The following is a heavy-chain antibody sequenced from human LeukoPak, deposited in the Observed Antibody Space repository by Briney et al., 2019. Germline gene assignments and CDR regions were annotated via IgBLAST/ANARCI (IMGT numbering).Heavy chain of an antibody. J-gene: IGHJ4*02. CDR3: AKDTTPGIAVAGTIDY. V-gene: IGHV3-23*01. CDR2: ISGSGGST. D-gene: IGHD6-19*01. Sequence: PGGSLRLSCAASGFTFSSYAMSWVRQAPGKGLEWVSAISGSGGSTYYADSVKGRFTISRDNSKNTLYLQMNSLRAEDTAVYYCAKDTTPGIAVAGTIDYWGQGTLVTVSS. CDR1: GFTFSSYA.